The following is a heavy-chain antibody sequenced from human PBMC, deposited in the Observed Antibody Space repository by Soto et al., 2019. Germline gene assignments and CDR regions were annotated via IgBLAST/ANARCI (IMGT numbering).Heavy chain of an antibody. V-gene: IGHV3-23*01. CDR1: GFSFGTYA. CDR2: VSGSGDRT. CDR3: AKAHRSGYYYYGMDV. J-gene: IGHJ6*02. Sequence: GGSLRLSCAASGFSFGTYAMTWVRQAPGKGLEWVSAVSGSGDRTYYADSVKGRFTISRDNLKNTLSLQMNSLRVEDAAVYYCAKAHRSGYYYYGMDVWGQGTTVTVSS. D-gene: IGHD3-3*01.